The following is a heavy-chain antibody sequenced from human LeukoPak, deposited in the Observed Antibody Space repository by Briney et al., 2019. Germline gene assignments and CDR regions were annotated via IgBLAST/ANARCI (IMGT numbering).Heavy chain of an antibody. Sequence: GGSLRLSCAASGFTFSSYSMNWVRQAPGKGLEWVSSISSSSSYIYYADSVKGRFTISRDNAKNSLYLQMNSQRAEDTAVYYCARVEPPDFWSGYYTGLYFDYWGQGTLVTVSS. CDR3: ARVEPPDFWSGYYTGLYFDY. V-gene: IGHV3-21*01. D-gene: IGHD3-3*01. J-gene: IGHJ4*02. CDR2: ISSSSSYI. CDR1: GFTFSSYS.